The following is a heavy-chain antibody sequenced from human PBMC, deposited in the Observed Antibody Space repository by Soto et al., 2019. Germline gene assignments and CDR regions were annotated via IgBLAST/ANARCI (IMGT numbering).Heavy chain of an antibody. CDR2: VYYSGST. V-gene: IGHV4-59*02. J-gene: IGHJ4*02. CDR3: ARGRSHEWELLVQYFDY. Sequence: SETLSLTCTVSGGSVSNSYWGWIREPPGKGLEWVAYVYYSGSTNYNPSLGSRVTISVDKSKNQFSLKMTSVTGADTAVYYCARGRSHEWELLVQYFDYWGQGTLVTVSS. D-gene: IGHD1-26*01. CDR1: GGSVSNSY.